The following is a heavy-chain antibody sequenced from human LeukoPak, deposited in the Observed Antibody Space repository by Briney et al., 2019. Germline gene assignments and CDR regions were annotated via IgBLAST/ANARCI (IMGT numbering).Heavy chain of an antibody. D-gene: IGHD3-22*01. CDR2: ISGSGGST. Sequence: GGSLRLSCAASGFTFSSYGMSWVRQAPGKGLEWVSAISGSGGSTYYADSVKGRFTISRDNSKNTLYLQMNSLRAEDTAVYYCAKDQAMIVVVKGSIESDYWGQGTLVTVSS. CDR3: AKDQAMIVVVKGSIESDY. CDR1: GFTFSSYG. V-gene: IGHV3-23*01. J-gene: IGHJ4*02.